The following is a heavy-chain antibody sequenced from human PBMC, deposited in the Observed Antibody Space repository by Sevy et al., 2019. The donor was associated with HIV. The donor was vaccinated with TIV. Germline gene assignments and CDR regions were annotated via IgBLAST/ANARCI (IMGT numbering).Heavy chain of an antibody. D-gene: IGHD6-19*01. V-gene: IGHV1-3*01. Sequence: ASVKVSCKASGYTFTSYAMHWVRQAPGQRLEWMGWINAGNGNTKYSQKFQGRVTITRDTSASTAYMELVSLRSEDTAVYYCARSSGEYSSGWYSDYYYYGMDVWGQGTTVTVSS. J-gene: IGHJ6*02. CDR3: ARSSGEYSSGWYSDYYYYGMDV. CDR2: INAGNGNT. CDR1: GYTFTSYA.